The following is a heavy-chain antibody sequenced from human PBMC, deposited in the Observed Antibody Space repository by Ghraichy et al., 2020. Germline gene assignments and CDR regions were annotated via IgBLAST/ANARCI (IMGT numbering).Heavy chain of an antibody. CDR1: GFTFSSYA. D-gene: IGHD1-26*01. CDR3: AKALVGATPFDY. J-gene: IGHJ4*02. Sequence: GGSLRLSCAASGFTFSSYAMNWVRQAPGKGLEWVSAVSGSGGSTYYADSVKGRFTISRDNSENTLYLQMSSLRAEDTAIYYCAKALVGATPFDYWGQGTLVTVPS. V-gene: IGHV3-23*01. CDR2: VSGSGGST.